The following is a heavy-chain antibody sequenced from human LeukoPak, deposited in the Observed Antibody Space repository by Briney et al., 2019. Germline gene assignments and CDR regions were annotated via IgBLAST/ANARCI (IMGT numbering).Heavy chain of an antibody. J-gene: IGHJ5*02. CDR3: ARDLEQLVQGWFDP. V-gene: IGHV3-21*01. CDR2: ISSSSSYI. Sequence: GGSLRLSCAASGFTFSSYSMNWVRQAPGKGPEWVSSISSSSSYIYYADSVKGRFTISRDNAKNSLYLQMNSLRAEDTAVYYCARDLEQLVQGWFDPWGQGTLVTVSS. CDR1: GFTFSSYS. D-gene: IGHD6-6*01.